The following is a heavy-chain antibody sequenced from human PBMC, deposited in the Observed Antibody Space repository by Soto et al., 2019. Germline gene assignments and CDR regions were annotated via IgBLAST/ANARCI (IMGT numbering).Heavy chain of an antibody. Sequence: PGGSLRLSCAASGFTFSSYAMSWVSQAPGRGLEWVSAVSDSGGTTYYADSVKGRFTISRDNVKNTLYLQMNSLRAEDTALYYCARLTRGYCSSSSCPNWFDPWGLGTLVTVSS. V-gene: IGHV3-23*01. J-gene: IGHJ5*02. CDR1: GFTFSSYA. CDR3: ARLTRGYCSSSSCPNWFDP. CDR2: VSDSGGTT. D-gene: IGHD2-2*01.